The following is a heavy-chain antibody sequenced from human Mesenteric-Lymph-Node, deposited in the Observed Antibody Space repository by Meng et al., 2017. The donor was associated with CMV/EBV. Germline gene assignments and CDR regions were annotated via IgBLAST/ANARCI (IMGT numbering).Heavy chain of an antibody. CDR3: ARDVNNWFDP. J-gene: IGHJ5*02. V-gene: IGHV3-30*02. CDR1: GFTFSAYA. CDR2: IRSDGSNI. Sequence: GESLKISCAASGFTFSAYAMHWVRQAPGEGPEWVAFIRSDGSNIYYADSVKGRFTISRDNSKNTLYLQMNSLRAEDTAVYYCARDVNNWFDPWGQGTLVTVSS.